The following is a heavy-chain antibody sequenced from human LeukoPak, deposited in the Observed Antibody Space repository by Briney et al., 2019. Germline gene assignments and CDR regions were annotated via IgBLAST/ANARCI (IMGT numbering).Heavy chain of an antibody. V-gene: IGHV1-18*01. J-gene: IGHJ4*02. CDR1: GYTFSSYG. D-gene: IGHD1-26*01. CDR2: ISAYNGNT. Sequence: SVKVSCKASGYTFSSYGISWVRQAPGQGLEWMGWISAYNGNTNYAQKLQGRVTMSTDTSTSTAYMELRSLRSDDTAVYYCAREPQWELTGGFDYWGQGTLVTVSS. CDR3: AREPQWELTGGFDY.